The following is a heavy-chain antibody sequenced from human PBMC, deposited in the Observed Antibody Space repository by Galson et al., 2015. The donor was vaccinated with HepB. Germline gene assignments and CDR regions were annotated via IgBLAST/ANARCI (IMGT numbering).Heavy chain of an antibody. J-gene: IGHJ4*02. CDR3: ARIPSPGNYYFDY. V-gene: IGHV3-11*01. Sequence: SLRLSCAASGFSFSDYYMTWIRQSPGKGLEWISYITSDGIIRHYADSVKGQFTISRDNAQNSLFLQMNSLRADDTAVYYCARIPSPGNYYFDYWGQGTLVTVSS. CDR1: GFSFSDYY. D-gene: IGHD1-1*01. CDR2: ITSDGIIR.